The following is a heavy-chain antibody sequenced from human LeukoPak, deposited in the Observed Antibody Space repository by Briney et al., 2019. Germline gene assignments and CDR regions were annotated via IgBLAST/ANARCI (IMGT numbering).Heavy chain of an antibody. CDR1: GYTLTELS. Sequence: ASVKVSCKVSGYTLTELSMHWVRQAPGKGLEWMGGFDPEDGETIYAQKLQGRVTMTTDTSTSTVYMELSSLRSEDTAVYYCARAIQDTMIVVVITPLDYWGQGTLVTVSS. D-gene: IGHD3-22*01. J-gene: IGHJ4*02. CDR3: ARAIQDTMIVVVITPLDY. CDR2: FDPEDGET. V-gene: IGHV1-24*01.